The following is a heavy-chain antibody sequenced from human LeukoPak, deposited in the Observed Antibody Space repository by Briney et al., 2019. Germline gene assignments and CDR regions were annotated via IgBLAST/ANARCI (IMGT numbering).Heavy chain of an antibody. CDR1: GFTFSNYG. V-gene: IGHV4-34*01. Sequence: LRLSCAASGFTFSNYGLNWIRQPPGKGLEWIGEINHSGSTNYNPSLKSRVTISVDTSKNQFSLKLSSVTAADTAVYYCARAPYYDFWSGYSHGAFDIWGQGTMVTVSS. J-gene: IGHJ3*02. CDR3: ARAPYYDFWSGYSHGAFDI. D-gene: IGHD3-3*01. CDR2: INHSGST.